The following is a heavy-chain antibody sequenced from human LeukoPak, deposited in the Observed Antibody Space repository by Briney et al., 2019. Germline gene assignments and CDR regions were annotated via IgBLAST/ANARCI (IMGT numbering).Heavy chain of an antibody. J-gene: IGHJ6*03. CDR1: GGSISGDY. V-gene: IGHV4-59*01. CDR3: ARDLYGDYGRGYMDV. CDR2: IYYRGDT. D-gene: IGHD4-17*01. Sequence: SETLSLTCTVSGGSISGDYWSWIRQPPGKGLEWIGYIYYRGDTNYNPSLKSRVTISVGTSKSQFSLRLSPVTAADTAVYFCARDLYGDYGRGYMDVWGKGTTVTVSS.